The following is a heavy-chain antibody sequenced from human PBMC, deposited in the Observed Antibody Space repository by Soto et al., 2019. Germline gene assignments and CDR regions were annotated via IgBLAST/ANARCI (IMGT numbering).Heavy chain of an antibody. CDR1: GGSISSGNSY. D-gene: IGHD3-9*01. CDR2: IYHSGST. J-gene: IGHJ4*02. CDR3: SREYFAVTTSYLDY. V-gene: IGHV4-31*03. Sequence: SETLSLTCTVSGGSISSGNSYWSWVRQHPGKGLEWIGFIYHSGSTYYNPSLESRVTMSVDTSKNQFFLKLDSVTAADTAVYYCSREYFAVTTSYLDYWGTGTLVTVSS.